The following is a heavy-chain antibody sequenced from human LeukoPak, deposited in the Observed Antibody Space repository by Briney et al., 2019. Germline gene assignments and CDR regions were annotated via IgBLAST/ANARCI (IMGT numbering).Heavy chain of an antibody. CDR2: IHPADSDT. V-gene: IGHV5-51*01. CDR1: GYSFPSYW. D-gene: IGHD2-8*01. J-gene: IGHJ4*02. CDR3: ARTYAIPPFYLDS. Sequence: GESLKISCKGSGYSFPSYWIGWVRQMPGKGLEWMGIIHPADSDTRYSPSFQGQVTISADKSISTAYLQWSSLKASDTAIYYCARTYAIPPFYLDSWGQGALVTVSS.